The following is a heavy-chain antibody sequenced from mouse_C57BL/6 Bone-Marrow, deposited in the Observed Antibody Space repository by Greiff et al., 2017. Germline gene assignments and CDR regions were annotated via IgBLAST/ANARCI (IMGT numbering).Heavy chain of an antibody. V-gene: IGHV5-6*01. CDR1: GFTFSSYG. J-gene: IGHJ2*01. CDR2: ISSGGSYT. D-gene: IGHD4-1*01. CDR3: ARHRTGFDY. Sequence: EVQLMESGGDLVKPGGSLKLSCAASGFTFSSYGMSWVRQTPDKRLEWVATISSGGSYTYYPASVTGRFTISRDNAKNTLYLQLSSLKSEDTAMYYCARHRTGFDYWGQGTTLTVSS.